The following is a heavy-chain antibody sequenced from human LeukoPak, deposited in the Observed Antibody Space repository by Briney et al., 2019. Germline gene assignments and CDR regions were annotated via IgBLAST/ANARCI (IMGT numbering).Heavy chain of an antibody. Sequence: GGSLRLSCAASGFTFSSYAMSWVRQAPGKGLEWVSAISGSGGSTYYADSVKGRFTISRDNAKNSLYLQMNSLRAEDTAVYYCARYARAGVRYDFWSGPFDYWGQGTLVTVSS. D-gene: IGHD3-3*01. CDR1: GFTFSSYA. V-gene: IGHV3-23*01. CDR3: ARYARAGVRYDFWSGPFDY. CDR2: ISGSGGST. J-gene: IGHJ4*02.